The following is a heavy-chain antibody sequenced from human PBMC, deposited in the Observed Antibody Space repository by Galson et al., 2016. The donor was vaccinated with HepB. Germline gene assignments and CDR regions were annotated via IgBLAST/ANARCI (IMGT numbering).Heavy chain of an antibody. V-gene: IGHV4-4*02. CDR2: IFHSGTT. J-gene: IGHJ6*02. D-gene: IGHD3-16*01. Sequence: SETLSLTCSVSGVSISNNNWWTWVRQSPGTGLEWIGEIFHSGTTNFNPAFKSRVLMSVDRSTNQFSLTLNFVTAADTAIYNCARALWGKLWNGMDDWGPGITVTVSS. CDR3: ARALWGKLWNGMDD. CDR1: GVSISNNNW.